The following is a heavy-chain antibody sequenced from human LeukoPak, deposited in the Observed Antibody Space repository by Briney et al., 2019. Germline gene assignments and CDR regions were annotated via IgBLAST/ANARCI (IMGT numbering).Heavy chain of an antibody. Sequence: KSSETLSLTCAVYGGSFSGYYWSWIRQPPGKGLEWIGEINHSGSTNYNPSLKSRVTISVDTSKNQFSLKLSSVTAADTAVYYCARALPPGYNWNDVSSWFDPWGQGTLVTVSS. D-gene: IGHD1-1*01. CDR2: INHSGST. J-gene: IGHJ5*02. V-gene: IGHV4-34*01. CDR1: GGSFSGYY. CDR3: ARALPPGYNWNDVSSWFDP.